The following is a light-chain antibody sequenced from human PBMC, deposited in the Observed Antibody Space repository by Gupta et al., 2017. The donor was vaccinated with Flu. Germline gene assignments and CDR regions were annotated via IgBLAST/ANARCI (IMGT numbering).Light chain of an antibody. Sequence: SNIESNTVHRYQQLPETAPKRLLYSNNPRPSGVPDRFSGSKSAPSASLAISGLQSEDEADYYCATWDDSLKNYVFGTGTKVTVL. J-gene: IGLJ1*01. CDR1: SNIESNT. V-gene: IGLV1-44*01. CDR2: SNN. CDR3: ATWDDSLKNYV.